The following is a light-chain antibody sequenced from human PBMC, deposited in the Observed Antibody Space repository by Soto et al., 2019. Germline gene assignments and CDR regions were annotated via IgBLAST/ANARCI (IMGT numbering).Light chain of an antibody. V-gene: IGKV4-1*01. Sequence: DIVMTQSPDSLAVSLGERATINCKSSQSVLYSSNNKNYLAWYQQKPGQPPKLLIYWASTRESGVPDRFSGSGSGTDFTLTISSLKAEDVAVYYCQQYYSNPFTLGPGTKVDIK. J-gene: IGKJ3*01. CDR3: QQYYSNPFT. CDR1: QSVLYSSNNKNY. CDR2: WAS.